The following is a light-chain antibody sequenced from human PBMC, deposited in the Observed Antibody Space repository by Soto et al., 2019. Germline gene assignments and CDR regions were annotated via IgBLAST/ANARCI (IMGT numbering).Light chain of an antibody. CDR1: QSISDT. CDR3: QQYNNWPWT. CDR2: SAS. V-gene: IGKV3-15*01. Sequence: EIVMAQSPATLSVSPGGGATLSCRASQSISDTLAWYQQKPGQAPRLLIYSASARATGFPARFSGSGSGTDFTLTISSLQSEDFAVYYCQQYNNWPWTLGQGTKVDIK. J-gene: IGKJ1*01.